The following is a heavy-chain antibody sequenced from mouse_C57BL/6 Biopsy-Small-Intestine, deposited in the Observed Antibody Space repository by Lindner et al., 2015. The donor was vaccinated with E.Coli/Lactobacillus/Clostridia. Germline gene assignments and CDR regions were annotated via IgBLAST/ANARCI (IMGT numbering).Heavy chain of an antibody. D-gene: IGHD1-3*01. Sequence: VQLQESGPELVKPGASVKISCKASGYSFTGYYMNWVKQSPEKSLEWIGEINPSTGGTTYNQKFKAKATLTVDKSSSTAHMELLSLTSEDFAVYYCAKGLRYFDVWGTGTTVTVSS. CDR3: AKGLRYFDV. CDR2: INPSTGGT. CDR1: GYSFTGYY. V-gene: IGHV1-42*01. J-gene: IGHJ1*03.